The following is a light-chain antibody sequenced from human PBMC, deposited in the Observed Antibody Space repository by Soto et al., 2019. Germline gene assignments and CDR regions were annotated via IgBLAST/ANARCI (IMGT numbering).Light chain of an antibody. J-gene: IGKJ1*01. V-gene: IGKV3-20*01. CDR2: GAS. Sequence: EIVLTQSPGTLSLSPGERATLSCRASQTVSSSYLAWYQQKPGQAHRLLIYGASSRATGIPDRFSGSGSGTDFTLTISRLAPEDFAVYYCQQSGSSPTWTFGQGTTVEIQ. CDR1: QTVSSSY. CDR3: QQSGSSPTWT.